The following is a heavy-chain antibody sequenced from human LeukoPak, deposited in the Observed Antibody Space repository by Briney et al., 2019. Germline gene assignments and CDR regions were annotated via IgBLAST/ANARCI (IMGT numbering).Heavy chain of an antibody. D-gene: IGHD6-13*01. CDR2: INPNSGGT. CDR1: GYTFTGYY. V-gene: IGHV1-2*02. Sequence: GASVKVSCKASGYTFTGYYMHWVRQAPGQGLEWMGWINPNSGGTNYAQKFQGRVTMTRDTSISTAYMELSSLRSEDTAVYYCAREGSSSSRANWFDPWGQGTLVTVSS. J-gene: IGHJ5*02. CDR3: AREGSSSSRANWFDP.